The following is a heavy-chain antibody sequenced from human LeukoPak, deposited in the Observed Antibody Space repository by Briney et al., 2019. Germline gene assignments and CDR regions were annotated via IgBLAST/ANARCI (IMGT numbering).Heavy chain of an antibody. CDR1: GVTFSSYA. V-gene: IGHV1-69*05. Sequence: VASVKVSCKASGVTFSSYAISWVRQAPGQGLEWIGGLRPVFGPINSAQKFQDRVTLTKDDSTTTAYMELRSLRSEDTAVYYCATNPKTGYHLGDHFYFYMAVWGKGTTVTVS. CDR2: LRPVFGPI. J-gene: IGHJ6*03. CDR3: ATNPKTGYHLGDHFYFYMAV. D-gene: IGHD5-18*01.